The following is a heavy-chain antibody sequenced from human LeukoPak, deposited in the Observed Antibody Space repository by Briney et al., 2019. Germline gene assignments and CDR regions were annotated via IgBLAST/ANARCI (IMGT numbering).Heavy chain of an antibody. Sequence: PSETLSLTCAVSGGSISSGGYSWSWIRQPPGKGLEWIGYIYHSGSTYYNPSLKSRVTISVDRSKNQFSLKLSSVTAADTAVYSCARAHQLLYGRSSPGYYYYGMDVWGKGTTVTVSS. CDR2: IYHSGST. V-gene: IGHV4-30-2*01. D-gene: IGHD2-2*02. CDR1: GGSISSGGYS. CDR3: ARAHQLLYGRSSPGYYYYGMDV. J-gene: IGHJ6*04.